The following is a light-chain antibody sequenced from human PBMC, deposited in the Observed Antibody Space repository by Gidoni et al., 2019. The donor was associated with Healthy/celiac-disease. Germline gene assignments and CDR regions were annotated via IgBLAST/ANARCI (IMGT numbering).Light chain of an antibody. CDR1: QSVLYSSNNKNY. V-gene: IGKV4-1*01. Sequence: DIVMTQSPDSLAVSLGERATINCKSSQSVLYSSNNKNYLAWYQQKQGQPPKLLIYWASTREPGVPDRFSGSGSGTDFTLTISSLQAEDVAVYYCQQYYSTPGTFGQXTKVEIK. CDR2: WAS. J-gene: IGKJ1*01. CDR3: QQYYSTPGT.